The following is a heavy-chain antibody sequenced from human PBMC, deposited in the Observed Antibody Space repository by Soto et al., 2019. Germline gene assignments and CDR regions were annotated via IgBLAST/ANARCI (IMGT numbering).Heavy chain of an antibody. CDR2: INPNSGGT. CDR3: ARDLKAGYCSSTSCNYYYYGMDV. J-gene: IGHJ6*02. CDR1: GYTFTGYY. Sequence: GASVKVSCKASGYTFTGYYMHWVRQAPGRGLEWMGWINPNSGGTNYAQKFQGWVTMTRDTSISTAYMELSRLRSDDTAVYYCARDLKAGYCSSTSCNYYYYGMDVWGQGTTVTVSS. D-gene: IGHD2-2*01. V-gene: IGHV1-2*04.